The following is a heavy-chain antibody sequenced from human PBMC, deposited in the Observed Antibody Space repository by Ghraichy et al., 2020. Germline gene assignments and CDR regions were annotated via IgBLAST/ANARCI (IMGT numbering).Heavy chain of an antibody. D-gene: IGHD5-18*01. Sequence: SETLSLTCTVSGGSISSYYWSWIRQPPGKGLEWIGCIYYSGSTNYNPSLKSRVTMSVDTSKNQFSLKLSSVTAADTAVYYCARARIQLWLLDYWGQGTLVTVSS. CDR3: ARARIQLWLLDY. CDR1: GGSISSYY. CDR2: IYYSGST. V-gene: IGHV4-59*01. J-gene: IGHJ4*02.